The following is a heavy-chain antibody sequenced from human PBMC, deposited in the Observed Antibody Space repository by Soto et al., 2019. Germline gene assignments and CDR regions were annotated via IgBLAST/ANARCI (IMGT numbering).Heavy chain of an antibody. V-gene: IGHV1-69*02. CDR3: ASNRNSGYDYYFDY. CDR2: IIPILGIA. Sequence: ASVKVSCKASGGTFSSYTISWVRQAPGQGLEWMGRIIPILGIANYAQKFQGRVTITADKSTSTAYMELSSLRSEDTAVYYCASNRNSGYDYYFDYWGQGTLVTVSS. J-gene: IGHJ4*02. D-gene: IGHD5-12*01. CDR1: GGTFSSYT.